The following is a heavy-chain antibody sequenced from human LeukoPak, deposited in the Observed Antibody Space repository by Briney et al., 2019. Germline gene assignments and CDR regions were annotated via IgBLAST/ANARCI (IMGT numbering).Heavy chain of an antibody. J-gene: IGHJ4*02. CDR2: IHNDGST. CDR1: GFTFSSYW. Sequence: GGSLRLSCAVSGFTFSSYWMNWIRQSPEKGLEWVSIIHNDGSTYYADSVKGRFTVSRDNSKNTVSLQMDSLRVDDTGVYYCARGFLQLTPYYFDYWGQGTLVTVSS. CDR3: ARGFLQLTPYYFDY. V-gene: IGHV3-66*01. D-gene: IGHD5-18*01.